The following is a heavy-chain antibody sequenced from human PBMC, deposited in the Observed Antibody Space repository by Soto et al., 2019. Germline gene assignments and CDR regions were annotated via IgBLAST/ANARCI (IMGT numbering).Heavy chain of an antibody. J-gene: IGHJ4*02. CDR3: TTRFCGGNGCYSDDYFDY. CDR1: GFTFSTTW. CDR2: IKSNNEGGTA. D-gene: IGHD2-15*01. Sequence: EVQLVESGGGLVKPGGSLRLSCAASGFTFSTTWMSWVRQAPGKGLEWVGRIKSNNEGGTADYAAPVKGRFTVSRDDSKTTLFLQMNSLGAEDTAVYYCTTRFCGGNGCYSDDYFDYWGQGTLVTVSS. V-gene: IGHV3-15*01.